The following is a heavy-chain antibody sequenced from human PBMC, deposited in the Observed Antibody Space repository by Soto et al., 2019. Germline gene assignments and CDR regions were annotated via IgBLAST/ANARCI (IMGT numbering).Heavy chain of an antibody. J-gene: IGHJ6*02. CDR2: INPNSGGT. CDR1: GYTFTGYY. Sequence: ASVKVSCKASGYTFTGYYMHWVRQAPGQGLEWMGWINPNSGGTNYAQKFQGWVTMTRDTSISTAYMELSRLRSDDTAVYYCARGVSSSWYVNGMDVWGQGTTVTVSS. CDR3: ARGVSSSWYVNGMDV. D-gene: IGHD6-13*01. V-gene: IGHV1-2*04.